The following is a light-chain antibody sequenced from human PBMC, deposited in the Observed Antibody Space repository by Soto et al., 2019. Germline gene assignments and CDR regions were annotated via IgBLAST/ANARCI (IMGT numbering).Light chain of an antibody. Sequence: EIVLTQSPGTLSLSPGERATLSCRASQSVSNNYLAWYQQKPGQAPRLLISGASNGATGIPDRFSGSGSETDFTLAISRLEPEDFAVYYCQQYGTSPFTFGPGTKVDLK. J-gene: IGKJ3*01. CDR1: QSVSNNY. CDR3: QQYGTSPFT. V-gene: IGKV3-20*01. CDR2: GAS.